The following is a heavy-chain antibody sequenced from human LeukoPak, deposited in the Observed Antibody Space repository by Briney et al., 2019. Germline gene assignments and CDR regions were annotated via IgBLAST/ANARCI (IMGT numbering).Heavy chain of an antibody. Sequence: GGSLRLSCAASGFTFSSYSMNWVRQAPGKGLEWVSSISSSSSYIYYADSVKGRFTISRDNAKSSLNLQMNSLRAEDTAVYYCARGTSFGFDPWGQGTLVTVSS. CDR3: ARGTSFGFDP. CDR2: ISSSSSYI. V-gene: IGHV3-21*01. J-gene: IGHJ5*02. CDR1: GFTFSSYS. D-gene: IGHD2-2*01.